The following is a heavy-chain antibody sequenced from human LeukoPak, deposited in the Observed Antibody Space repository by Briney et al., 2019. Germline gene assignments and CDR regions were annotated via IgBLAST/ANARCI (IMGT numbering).Heavy chain of an antibody. V-gene: IGHV4-59*12. D-gene: IGHD3-10*01. J-gene: IGHJ4*02. CDR2: IYYSGST. CDR3: ARSRRGSGSYYNL. CDR1: GGSISSYY. Sequence: PSETLSLTCTVSGGSISSYYWSWIRQPPGKGLEWIGYIYYSGSTNYNPSLKSRVTISVDTSKNQFSLKLSSVTAADTAVYYCARSRRGSGSYYNLWGQGTLVTVSS.